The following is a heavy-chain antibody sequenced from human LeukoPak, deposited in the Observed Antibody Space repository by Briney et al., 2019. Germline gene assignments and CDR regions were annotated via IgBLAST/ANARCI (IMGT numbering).Heavy chain of an antibody. CDR1: GFSLSTSGVG. V-gene: IGHV2-5*01. J-gene: IGHJ5*02. Sequence: SGPTLVNPTQTLTPTCTFSGFSLSTSGVGVGWIRQPPGKALEWLALIYWNDDKRYSPSLKSRLTITKDTSKNQVVLTMTNMDPVDTATYYCAHSPPPKYSMIVVAPNWFDPWGQGTLVTVSS. CDR2: IYWNDDK. D-gene: IGHD3-22*01. CDR3: AHSPPPKYSMIVVAPNWFDP.